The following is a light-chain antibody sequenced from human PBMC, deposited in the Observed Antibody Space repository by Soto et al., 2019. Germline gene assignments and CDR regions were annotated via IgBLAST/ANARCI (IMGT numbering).Light chain of an antibody. Sequence: DIQMTQSPSSLSASVGDRVTITCRASQDIRHALGWYQQKPGKVPKRLIYSASSLQNGVTSRFSGSASETVFTLTISSLQPDDFATYFCLQHADYPFTFGQGTRLEI. J-gene: IGKJ2*01. CDR2: SAS. CDR1: QDIRHA. CDR3: LQHADYPFT. V-gene: IGKV1-17*01.